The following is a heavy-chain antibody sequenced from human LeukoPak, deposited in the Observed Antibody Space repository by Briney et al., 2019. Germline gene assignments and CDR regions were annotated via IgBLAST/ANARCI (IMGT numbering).Heavy chain of an antibody. Sequence: SQTLSLTCTVSGGSISSGSYYWSWIRQPAGKGLEWIGRIYTSGSTNYNPSLKSRVTISVDTSKNQFSLKLSSVTAADTAVYYCARGSGFFDYWGQGTLVTVSS. CDR1: GGSISSGSYY. CDR2: IYTSGST. D-gene: IGHD6-19*01. CDR3: ARGSGFFDY. J-gene: IGHJ4*02. V-gene: IGHV4-61*02.